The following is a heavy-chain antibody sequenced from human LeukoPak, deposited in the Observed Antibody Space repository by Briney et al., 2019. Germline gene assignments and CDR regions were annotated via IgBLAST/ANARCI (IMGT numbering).Heavy chain of an antibody. D-gene: IGHD3-10*01. Sequence: GGSLRLSCAASGLTSRSYSMNWVRQAPGKGLEWVSSISSSSSYIYYADSVKGRFTISRDNAKNSLYLQMNSLRAEDTAVYYCARDLYGSGSSAFDIWGQGTMVTVSS. CDR2: ISSSSSYI. CDR3: ARDLYGSGSSAFDI. J-gene: IGHJ3*02. CDR1: GLTSRSYS. V-gene: IGHV3-21*01.